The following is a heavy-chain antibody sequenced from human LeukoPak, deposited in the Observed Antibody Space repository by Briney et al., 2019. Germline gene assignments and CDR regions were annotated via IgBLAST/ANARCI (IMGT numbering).Heavy chain of an antibody. CDR3: ARDKSYSGDY. CDR2: VSYDGGSK. J-gene: IGHJ4*02. Sequence: GTCLRLSCAASGFTLSTYTVGCVRQPAGNGLEWVAAVSYDGGSKFYADSVKGRFTISRDNSKNTLYLQMNSLRVEDTALYYCARDKSYSGDYWGQGTLVTVSS. CDR1: GFTLSTYT. D-gene: IGHD1-26*01. V-gene: IGHV3-30-3*01.